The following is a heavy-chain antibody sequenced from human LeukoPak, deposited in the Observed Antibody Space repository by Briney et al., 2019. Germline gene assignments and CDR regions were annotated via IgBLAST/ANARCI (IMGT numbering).Heavy chain of an antibody. V-gene: IGHV3-48*03. CDR3: TNQAAAGTNY. D-gene: IGHD6-13*01. CDR2: ISSSGSTI. CDR1: GFTFSSYE. Sequence: HPGGSLRLSCAASGFTFSSYEMNWVRQAPGKGLEWVSYISSSGSTIYYADSVKGRFTISRDNAKNSLYLQMNSLKTEDTAVYYCTNQAAAGTNYWGQGTLVTVSS. J-gene: IGHJ4*02.